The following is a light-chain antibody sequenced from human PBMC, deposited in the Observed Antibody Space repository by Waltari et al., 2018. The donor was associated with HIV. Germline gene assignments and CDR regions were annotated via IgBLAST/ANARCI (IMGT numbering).Light chain of an antibody. CDR2: EVT. CDR1: NTAVAGFNI. V-gene: IGLV2-14*01. CDR3: TSYTSNNTLM. J-gene: IGLJ3*02. Sequence: QSALTQPASVSGSPAQSITLPCPGTNTAVAGFNILPWYQPHPGKAPKLMIYEVTNRPSGLSNRFSGSKSGNTASLTISGLQAEDEADYYCTSYTSNNTLMFGGGTKVTVL.